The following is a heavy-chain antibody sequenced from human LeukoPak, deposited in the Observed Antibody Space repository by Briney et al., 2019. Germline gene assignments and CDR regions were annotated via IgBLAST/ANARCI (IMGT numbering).Heavy chain of an antibody. V-gene: IGHV3-23*01. CDR2: ISGSGGST. J-gene: IGHJ4*02. D-gene: IGHD4/OR15-4a*01. CDR1: GFTFNSYA. Sequence: GGSLRLSSAASGFTFNSYAMSWVGQAPGMGREWVSAISGSGGSTYYADYVKGRFTISRDNSKNTLYLQMNSRRTEDTAVYYCANANYLLYFDYWGQGTLVTVSS. CDR3: ANANYLLYFDY.